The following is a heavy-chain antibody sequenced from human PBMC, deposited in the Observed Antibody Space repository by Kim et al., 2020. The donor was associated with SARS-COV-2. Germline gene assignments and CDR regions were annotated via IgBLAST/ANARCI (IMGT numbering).Heavy chain of an antibody. D-gene: IGHD1-26*01. Sequence: GGSLRLSCAASGFTFSIYSMNWVRQAPGKGLEWVSFVSSSETYIYYADSVKGRFTISRDNAKNSLYLQMNSLRAEDTAVYYCARDRSYSGTYQNQYGFDYWGQGTLVTVSS. CDR3: ARDRSYSGTYQNQYGFDY. J-gene: IGHJ4*02. V-gene: IGHV3-21*06. CDR1: GFTFSIYS. CDR2: VSSSETYI.